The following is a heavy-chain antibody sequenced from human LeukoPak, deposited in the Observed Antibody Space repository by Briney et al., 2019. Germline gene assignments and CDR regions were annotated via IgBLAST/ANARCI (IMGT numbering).Heavy chain of an antibody. V-gene: IGHV1-18*01. CDR2: ISAYNGNT. Sequence: ASVEVSCKASGYTFTSYGISWVRQAPGQGLEWMGWISAYNGNTNYAQKLQGRVTMTTDTSTSTAYMELRSLRSDDTAVYYCARGPPTVTTGPPDYWGQGTLVTVSS. D-gene: IGHD4-17*01. CDR3: ARGPPTVTTGPPDY. J-gene: IGHJ4*02. CDR1: GYTFTSYG.